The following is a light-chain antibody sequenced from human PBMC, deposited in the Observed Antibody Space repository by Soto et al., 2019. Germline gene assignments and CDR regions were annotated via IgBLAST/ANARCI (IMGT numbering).Light chain of an antibody. J-gene: IGKJ2*01. CDR2: WAS. CDR1: QSVLYNSNNKNY. V-gene: IGKV4-1*01. CDR3: QQYYSTPQT. Sequence: DIVMTQSPDSLAVSLGERATINCKSSQSVLYNSNNKNYLAWYQQKPGQPPKLLIYWASTRESGGPDRFSGSGSGTDFTLTISSLKAEDVAVYYCQQYYSTPQTFGQGTKLEIK.